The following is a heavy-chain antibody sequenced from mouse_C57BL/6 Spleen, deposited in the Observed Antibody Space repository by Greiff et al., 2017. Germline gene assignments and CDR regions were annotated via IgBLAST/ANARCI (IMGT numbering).Heavy chain of an antibody. V-gene: IGHV1-15*01. CDR2: IDPETGGT. CDR1: GYTFTDYE. J-gene: IGHJ2*01. Sequence: QVQLQQSGAELVRPGASVTLSCKASGYTFTDYEMHWVKQTPVHGLEWIGAIDPETGGTAYNQKFKGKAILTADKSSSTAYMELRSLTTEDSADYYCTGYGSSSWFAYWGQGTTLTVSS. D-gene: IGHD1-1*01. CDR3: TGYGSSSWFAY.